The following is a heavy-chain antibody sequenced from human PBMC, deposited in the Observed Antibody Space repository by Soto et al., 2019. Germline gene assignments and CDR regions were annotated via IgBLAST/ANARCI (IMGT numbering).Heavy chain of an antibody. CDR3: AREYTAWPLAYGLDV. J-gene: IGHJ6*02. V-gene: IGHV3-21*01. Sequence: LRLSCVGSGFTFSNYSINWVRQAPGKGLEWVSSISSRSDIYYADSVKGRFTISRDNAKNSVSLQMNSLRAEDTAVYYCAREYTAWPLAYGLDVWGQGTTVTV. CDR1: GFTFSNYS. D-gene: IGHD2-2*02. CDR2: ISSRSDI.